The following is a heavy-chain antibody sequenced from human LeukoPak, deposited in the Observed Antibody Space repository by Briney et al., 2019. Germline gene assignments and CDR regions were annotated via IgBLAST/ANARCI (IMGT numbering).Heavy chain of an antibody. Sequence: KPSETLSLTCAVSGGSISSSNWWSWVRQPPGKGLEWIGEIYHSGSTNYNPSLKSRVTISVDKSKNQFSLKLSSVTAADTAVYYCARVVRGWGDWFDPWGQGTLVTVSS. D-gene: IGHD3-10*01. CDR1: GGSISSSNW. CDR3: ARVVRGWGDWFDP. V-gene: IGHV4-4*02. CDR2: IYHSGST. J-gene: IGHJ5*02.